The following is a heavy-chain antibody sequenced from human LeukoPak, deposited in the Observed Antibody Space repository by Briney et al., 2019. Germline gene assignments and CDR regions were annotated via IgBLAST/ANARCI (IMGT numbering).Heavy chain of an antibody. CDR2: IIPIFGTA. V-gene: IGHV1-69*01. Sequence: SVKVSCKASGGTFSSYAISWVRQAPGQGLEWMGGIIPIFGTANYAQKFQGRVTITADESTSTAYMELSSLRSEDTAVYYCARDYDYGDYRVSGWGQGTLDTVSS. CDR1: GGTFSSYA. J-gene: IGHJ4*02. D-gene: IGHD4-17*01. CDR3: ARDYDYGDYRVSG.